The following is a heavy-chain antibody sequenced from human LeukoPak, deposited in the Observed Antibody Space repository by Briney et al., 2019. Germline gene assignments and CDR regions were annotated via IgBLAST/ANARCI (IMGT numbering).Heavy chain of an antibody. CDR1: GFAFRSYW. CDR3: ASGGSSTSPFDY. Sequence: GGSLRLSCAASGFAFRSYWMTWVRQAPGKGLEWVAVISYDGSNKYYADSVKGRFTISRDNSKNTLYLQMNSLRAEDTAVYYCASGGSSTSPFDYWGQGTLVTVSS. J-gene: IGHJ4*02. D-gene: IGHD1-26*01. CDR2: ISYDGSNK. V-gene: IGHV3-30*03.